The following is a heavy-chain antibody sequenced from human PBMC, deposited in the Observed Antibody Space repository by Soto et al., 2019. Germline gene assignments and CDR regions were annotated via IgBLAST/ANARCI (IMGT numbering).Heavy chain of an antibody. V-gene: IGHV1-69*06. Sequence: SVKVSCKASGGTFSSYASSWVGQAAGQGLEWMGGIIPIFGTANYAQKFQGRVTITADKSTSTAYMELSSLRSEDTAVYYCARHISYDRSGYYYFRDWGDALQVTVS. CDR3: ARHISYDRSGYYYFRD. D-gene: IGHD3-22*01. CDR2: IIPIFGTA. J-gene: IGHJ4*01. CDR1: GGTFSSYA.